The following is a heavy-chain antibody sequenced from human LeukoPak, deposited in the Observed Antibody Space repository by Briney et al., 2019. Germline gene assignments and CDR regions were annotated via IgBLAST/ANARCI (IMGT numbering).Heavy chain of an antibody. Sequence: ASVKVSCKASGYTFTSYYMHWVRQAPGHGLEWMGIINPSGGSTSYAQKFQGRVTMTRDMSTSTVYMELSSLRSGDTAVYYCARFAVHRRLAVAGQFGLDYWGQGTLVTVSS. D-gene: IGHD6-19*01. CDR2: INPSGGST. J-gene: IGHJ4*02. V-gene: IGHV1-46*01. CDR1: GYTFTSYY. CDR3: ARFAVHRRLAVAGQFGLDY.